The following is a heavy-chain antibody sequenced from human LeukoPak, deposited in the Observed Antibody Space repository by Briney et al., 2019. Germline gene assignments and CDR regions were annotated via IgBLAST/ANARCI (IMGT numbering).Heavy chain of an antibody. V-gene: IGHV3-21*01. J-gene: IGHJ4*02. CDR3: ARDGDCSGGSCYSGY. CDR2: ISSSSSYI. D-gene: IGHD2-15*01. CDR1: GFTFSSYW. Sequence: GGSLRLSCAASGFTFSSYWMTWVRQAPGKGLEWVSSISSSSSYIYYADSVKGRFTISRDNAKNSLYLQMNSLRAEDTAVYYCARDGDCSGGSCYSGYWGQGTLVTVSS.